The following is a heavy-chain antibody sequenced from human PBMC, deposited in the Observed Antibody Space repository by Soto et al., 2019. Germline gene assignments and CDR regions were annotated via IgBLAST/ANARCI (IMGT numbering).Heavy chain of an antibody. V-gene: IGHV1-69*13. J-gene: IGHJ6*02. CDR1: GGTFSSYA. D-gene: IGHD3-3*01. CDR3: ARKDYDFWSGYYTSHLRDYYYGMGV. CDR2: IIPIFGTA. Sequence: SVKVSCKASGGTFSSYAISWVRQAPGQGLEWMGGIIPIFGTANYAQKFQGRVTITADESTSTAYMELSSLRSEDTAVYYCARKDYDFWSGYYTSHLRDYYYGMGVWGQGTTVTVSS.